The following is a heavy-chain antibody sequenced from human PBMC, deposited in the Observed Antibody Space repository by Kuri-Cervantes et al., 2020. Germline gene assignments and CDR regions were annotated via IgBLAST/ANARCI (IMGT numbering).Heavy chain of an antibody. V-gene: IGHV3-30*01. CDR1: GFTFSSFA. D-gene: IGHD2/OR15-2a*01. J-gene: IGHJ4*02. Sequence: GESLKVSCAASGFTFSSFAMHWVRQAPGKGLEWVAVIAYDGSNKYYADSVKGRFTISRDNSKNTLYLQMNSLRAADTAVYYCAAYYVVVYWGQGTLVTVSS. CDR3: AAYYVVVY. CDR2: IAYDGSNK.